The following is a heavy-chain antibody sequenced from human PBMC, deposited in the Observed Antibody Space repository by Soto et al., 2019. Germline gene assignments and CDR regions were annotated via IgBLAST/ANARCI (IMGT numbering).Heavy chain of an antibody. CDR1: GGSISSYY. D-gene: IGHD4-17*01. CDR3: ARRLRNYYYYGMDV. Sequence: SETLSLTCTVSGGSISSYYWSWIRQPPGKGLEWIGYIYYSGSTNYNPSLKSRVTVSVDTSKNQFSLKLSSVTAADTAVYYCARRLRNYYYYGMDVWGQGTTVTVSS. CDR2: IYYSGST. V-gene: IGHV4-59*01. J-gene: IGHJ6*02.